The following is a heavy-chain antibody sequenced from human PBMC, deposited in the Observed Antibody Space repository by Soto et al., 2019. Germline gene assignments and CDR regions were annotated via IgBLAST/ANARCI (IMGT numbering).Heavy chain of an antibody. CDR1: GFTFSSYG. CDR3: AGTGGGNSNYYYGMDV. CDR2: IWYDGSNK. Sequence: GGSLRLSCAASGFTFSSYGMHWVRQAPGKGLEWVAVIWYDGSNKYYADSVKGRFTISRDNSKNTLYLQMNSLRAEDTAVYYCAGTGGGNSNYYYGMDVWGQGTTVTVSS. J-gene: IGHJ6*02. D-gene: IGHD2-21*02. V-gene: IGHV3-33*01.